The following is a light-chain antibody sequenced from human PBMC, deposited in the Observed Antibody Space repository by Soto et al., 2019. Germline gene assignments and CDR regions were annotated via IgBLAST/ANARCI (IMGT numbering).Light chain of an antibody. Sequence: DIQMTQSPSTLSASVGDRVTITCRASQSISSWLAWYQQKPGKAPKLLIYKASSLESGVPSRFSGSGSGTEFTLTISSLQPXXXXXXXXXXXXXXXXFGQGTKLEIK. J-gene: IGKJ2*01. V-gene: IGKV1-5*03. CDR1: QSISSW. CDR3: XXXXXXXX. CDR2: KAS.